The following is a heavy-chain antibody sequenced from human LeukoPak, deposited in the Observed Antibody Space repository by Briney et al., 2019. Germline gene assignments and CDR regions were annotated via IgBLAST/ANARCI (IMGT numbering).Heavy chain of an antibody. CDR3: ATPPFGAFDI. D-gene: IGHD3-16*01. J-gene: IGHJ3*02. Sequence: GGSLRLSCAASGCTFSNAWMSWVRQAPGKGLEWVSAISGSGGSTYYADSVKGRFTISRDNSKNTLYLQMNSLRVEDTAVYYCATPPFGAFDIWGQGTMVTVSS. CDR1: GCTFSNAW. CDR2: ISGSGGST. V-gene: IGHV3-23*01.